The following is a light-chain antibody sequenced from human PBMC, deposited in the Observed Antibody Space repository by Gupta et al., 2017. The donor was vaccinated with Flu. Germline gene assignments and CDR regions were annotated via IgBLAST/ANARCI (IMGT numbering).Light chain of an antibody. J-gene: IGKJ1*01. CDR1: KRVSRSD. CDR3: QQYCSSPCT. V-gene: IGKV3-20*01. Sequence: DTLSLSPGERAAHSFGARKRVSRSDLGWYQQKPGQAPRLLIYGASSRANGVPDRFSGSGSGTEFTLTISRLEPEDFAAYYCQQYCSSPCTFGQGTXVEIK. CDR2: GAS.